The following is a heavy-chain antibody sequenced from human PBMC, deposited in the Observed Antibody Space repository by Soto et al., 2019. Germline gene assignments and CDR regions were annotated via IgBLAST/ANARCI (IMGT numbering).Heavy chain of an antibody. V-gene: IGHV4-39*02. CDR3: ARAPDS. CDR1: GGSLRSRHSY. J-gene: IGHJ4*02. CDR2: FYDGGGT. Sequence: SETLSLTCTVSGGSLRSRHSYCGWIRQPPGKGLEWIGSFYDGGGTYYNPSLKSRVTISVDTSRNQFYLNLMSVTAADMAVYYCARAPDSWGQGILVTVSS.